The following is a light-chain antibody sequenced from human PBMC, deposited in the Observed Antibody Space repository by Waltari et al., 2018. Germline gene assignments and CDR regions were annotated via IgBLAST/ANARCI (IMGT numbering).Light chain of an antibody. CDR1: NLGSKG. CDR3: LVWHSTIDHQGV. Sequence: SYVVTQSPSVSVAPGETARITCGGDNLGSKGEDWYQQRPGQAPGLVISYDSDRPSGIPERFSGSNSGNTATLTISWVEAEDEADYYCLVWHSTIDHQGVFGGGTKLTVL. J-gene: IGLJ2*01. CDR2: YDS. V-gene: IGLV3-21*04.